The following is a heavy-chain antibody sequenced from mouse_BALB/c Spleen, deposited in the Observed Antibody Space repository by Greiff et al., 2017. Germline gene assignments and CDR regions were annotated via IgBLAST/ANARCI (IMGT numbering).Heavy chain of an antibody. J-gene: IGHJ1*01. D-gene: IGHD4-1*02. CDR3: ARGQLWYFDV. Sequence: EVLLEESGGGLVKPGGSLKLSCAASGFTFSSYAMPWVRQTPEKRLEWVASISSGGSTYYPDSVKDRFTISRDNARNILYLQMSSLRSEDTAMYYCARGQLWYFDVWGAGTTVTVSS. CDR2: ISSGGST. V-gene: IGHV5-6-5*01. CDR1: GFTFSSYA.